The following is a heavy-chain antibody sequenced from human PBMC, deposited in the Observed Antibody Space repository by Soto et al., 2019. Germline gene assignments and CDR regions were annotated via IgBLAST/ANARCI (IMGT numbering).Heavy chain of an antibody. CDR3: ARDRNIVATIYNYYGMDV. D-gene: IGHD5-12*01. J-gene: IGHJ6*02. Sequence: SVKVSCKASGGTFSSYAISWVRQAPGQGLEWMGGIIPIFGTANYTQKFQGRVTITADESTSTAYMELSSLRSEDTAVYYCARDRNIVATIYNYYGMDVWGQGTTVTVSS. CDR2: IIPIFGTA. CDR1: GGTFSSYA. V-gene: IGHV1-69*13.